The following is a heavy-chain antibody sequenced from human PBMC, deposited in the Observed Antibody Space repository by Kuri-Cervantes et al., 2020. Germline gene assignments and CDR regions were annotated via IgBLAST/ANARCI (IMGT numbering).Heavy chain of an antibody. J-gene: IGHJ3*02. CDR3: ARRVGATPGGAFDI. CDR1: GYSFTSYW. Sequence: KVSCKGSGYSFTSYWIGWVRQMPGKGLEWMGVIYPGGSDTRYSPSFQGQATISADKSISTAYLQWSSLKASDTAMYYCARRVGATPGGAFDIWGQGTMVTVSS. CDR2: IYPGGSDT. V-gene: IGHV5-51*01. D-gene: IGHD1-26*01.